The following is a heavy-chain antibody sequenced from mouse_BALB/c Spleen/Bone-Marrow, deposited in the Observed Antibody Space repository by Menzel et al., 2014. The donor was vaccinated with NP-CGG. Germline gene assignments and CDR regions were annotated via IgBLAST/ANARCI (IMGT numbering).Heavy chain of an antibody. CDR2: ISSGSSTI. V-gene: IGHV5-17*02. CDR3: VRSYDSYAMAF. Sequence: EVHLVESGGGLAQPGGSRKLSCAASGFTFSCFGMHWVRRAPEKGLEWVAYISSGSSTIYYADTVKGRFTISRDNPKNTLFLQMTSLRSEDTAMYYCVRSYDSYAMAFWGQGTSVTASS. CDR1: GFTFSCFG. D-gene: IGHD2-10*02. J-gene: IGHJ4*01.